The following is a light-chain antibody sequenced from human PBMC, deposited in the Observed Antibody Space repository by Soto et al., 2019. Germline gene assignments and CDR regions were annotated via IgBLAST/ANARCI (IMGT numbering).Light chain of an antibody. Sequence: EIVMTQSPATLSVSPGERATLSCRASQSVSRNLAWYRQKPGQAPRLLIYGTSTRATATPARFSGSGSGTEFTLTISSLQSDDFATYYCQQYDTFRFDFGQGTQLEIK. V-gene: IGKV3-15*01. CDR1: QSVSRN. CDR2: GTS. CDR3: QQYDTFRFD. J-gene: IGKJ2*01.